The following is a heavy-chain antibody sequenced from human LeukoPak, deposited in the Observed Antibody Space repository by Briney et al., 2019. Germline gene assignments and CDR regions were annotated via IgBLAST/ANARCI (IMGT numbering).Heavy chain of an antibody. J-gene: IGHJ6*02. CDR2: ISGDGGST. V-gene: IGHV3-43*02. Sequence: PGGSLRLSCAASGFTFDDYAMHWVRQAPGKGLEWASLISGDGGSTYYADSVKGRFTISRDNSKNSLYLQMNSLRTEDTALYYCAKDNVVVRGVSYYYYGMDVWGQGTTVTVSS. CDR3: AKDNVVVRGVSYYYYGMDV. D-gene: IGHD3-10*01. CDR1: GFTFDDYA.